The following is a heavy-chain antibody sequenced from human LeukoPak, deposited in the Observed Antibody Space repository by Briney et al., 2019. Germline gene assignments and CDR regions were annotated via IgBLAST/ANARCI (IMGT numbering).Heavy chain of an antibody. Sequence: GGSLRLSCAASGFTSSSYGMHWVRQAPGKGLEGVAVISYDGSNKYYADSVQGRFTISRDNSKNTLYLQMNSLRAEDTAVYYCAKAEGGYYYYGMDVWGQGTTVTVSS. CDR1: GFTSSSYG. CDR3: AKAEGGYYYYGMDV. D-gene: IGHD1-14*01. V-gene: IGHV3-30*18. CDR2: ISYDGSNK. J-gene: IGHJ6*02.